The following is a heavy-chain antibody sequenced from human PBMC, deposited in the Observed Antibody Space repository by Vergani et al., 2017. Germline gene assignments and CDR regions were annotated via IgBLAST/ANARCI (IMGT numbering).Heavy chain of an antibody. Sequence: QVQLQQWGAGLVKPSETLSLTCTVSGGSISSYYWSWIRQPPGKGLEWIGYIYYSGSTNYNPSLKSRVTISVDTSKNQFSLKLSSVTAADTAVYYCARSPGIAAAADYYGMDVWGQGTTVTVSS. CDR1: GGSISSYY. CDR2: IYYSGST. V-gene: IGHV4-59*01. CDR3: ARSPGIAAAADYYGMDV. D-gene: IGHD6-13*01. J-gene: IGHJ6*02.